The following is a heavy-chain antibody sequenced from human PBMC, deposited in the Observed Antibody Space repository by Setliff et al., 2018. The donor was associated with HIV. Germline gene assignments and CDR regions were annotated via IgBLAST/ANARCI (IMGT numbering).Heavy chain of an antibody. CDR1: GGFLSSGSHY. Sequence: SETLSLTCSVSGGFLSSGSHYCSWLRQAAGKGLEWIGHFYTSGITNYNPSLESRVTISVDTSKNQFPLKLSSVTAADAAVYYCGTAMYYYYGLDVWG. CDR2: FYTSGIT. V-gene: IGHV4-61*09. J-gene: IGHJ6*01. CDR3: GTAMYYYYGLDV. D-gene: IGHD2-2*01.